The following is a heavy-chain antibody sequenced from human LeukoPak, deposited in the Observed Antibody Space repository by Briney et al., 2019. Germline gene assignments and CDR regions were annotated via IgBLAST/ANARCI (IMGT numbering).Heavy chain of an antibody. V-gene: IGHV1-2*04. CDR3: ARLKGDTSGNAFDI. CDR2: INPNSGGT. CDR1: GGTFSSYA. D-gene: IGHD3-10*01. J-gene: IGHJ3*02. Sequence: ASVKVSCKASGGTFSSYAISWVRQAPGQGLEWMGWINPNSGGTNYAQKFQGWVTMTRDTSISTAYMELSRLRSDDTAVYYCARLKGDTSGNAFDIWGQGTMVTVSS.